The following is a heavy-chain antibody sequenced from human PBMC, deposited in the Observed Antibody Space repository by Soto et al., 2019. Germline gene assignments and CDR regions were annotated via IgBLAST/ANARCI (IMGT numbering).Heavy chain of an antibody. CDR1: GGTFNNYP. Sequence: QVQLVQSGAEVKKPGSSVKVSCKASGGTFNNYPITWVRQAPGEGLEWMGGSIPIFGTANYAQKFQGRVTISVDESTSTGYMELSSLGSEDTAVYYCARGRGYSGDDHYYYFDMDVWGQGTTVTVSS. V-gene: IGHV1-69*01. D-gene: IGHD5-12*01. CDR2: SIPIFGTA. CDR3: ARGRGYSGDDHYYYFDMDV. J-gene: IGHJ6*02.